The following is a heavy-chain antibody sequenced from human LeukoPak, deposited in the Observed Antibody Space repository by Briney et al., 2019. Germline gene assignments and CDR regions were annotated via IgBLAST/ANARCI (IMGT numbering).Heavy chain of an antibody. CDR3: ARDTSSSWYLGVIYYFDY. CDR2: ISSSSSTI. D-gene: IGHD6-13*01. J-gene: IGHJ4*02. V-gene: IGHV3-48*01. Sequence: GGSLRLSCAASGFTFSSYSMNWVRQAPGKGLKWVSYISSSSSTIYYADSVKGRFTISRDNAKNSLYLQMNSLRAEDTAVYYCARDTSSSWYLGVIYYFDYWGQGTLVTVSS. CDR1: GFTFSSYS.